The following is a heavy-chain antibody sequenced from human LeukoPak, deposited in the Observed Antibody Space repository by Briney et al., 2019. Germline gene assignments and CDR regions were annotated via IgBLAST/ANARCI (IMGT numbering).Heavy chain of an antibody. CDR2: IKNDGSEK. J-gene: IGHJ4*02. V-gene: IGHV3-7*01. D-gene: IGHD5-12*01. CDR3: TRDSGLTGYDLLDY. Sequence: PGGSLRLSCAASGFPFSTYWITWVRQAPGKGLEGVANIKNDGSEKNYVDSVKGRFTISRDNAENSLFLQMNSLRVEDTAIYYCTRDSGLTGYDLLDYWGQGTLSPSPQ. CDR1: GFPFSTYW.